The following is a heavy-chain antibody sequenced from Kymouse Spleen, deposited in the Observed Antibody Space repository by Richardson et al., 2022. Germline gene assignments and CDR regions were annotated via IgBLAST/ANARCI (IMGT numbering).Heavy chain of an antibody. J-gene: IGHJ4*02. Sequence: QVQLQQWGAGLLKPSETLSLTCAVYGGSFSGYYWSWIRQPPGKGLEWIGEINHSGSTNYNPSLKSRVTISVDTSKNQFSLKLSSVTAADTAVYYCARGYDILTGYPFDYWGQGTLVTVSS. CDR2: INHSGST. D-gene: IGHD3-9*01. CDR1: GGSFSGYY. V-gene: IGHV4-34*01. CDR3: ARGYDILTGYPFDY.